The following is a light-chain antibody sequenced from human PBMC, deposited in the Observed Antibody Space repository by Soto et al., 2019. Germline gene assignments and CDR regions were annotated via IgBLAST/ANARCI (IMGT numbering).Light chain of an antibody. J-gene: IGKJ5*01. CDR1: QSVSIK. CDR3: QQYNNWPPIT. Sequence: ENVLTQSPATLSLSPGERAALSCGASQSVSIKLAWYQQKPGQAPRLLIYDTSTRATGIPARFSGSGSGTEFTLTISSLQSEDFAVYYCQQYNNWPPITFGQGTRLEIK. V-gene: IGKV3-15*01. CDR2: DTS.